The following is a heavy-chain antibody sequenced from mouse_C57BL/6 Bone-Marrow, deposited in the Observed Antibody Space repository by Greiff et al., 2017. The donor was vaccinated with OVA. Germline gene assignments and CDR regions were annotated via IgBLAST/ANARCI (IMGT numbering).Heavy chain of an antibody. CDR1: GYTFTSYW. Sequence: QVQLQQPGAELVKPGASVKLSCKASGYTFTSYWMHWVKPRPGQGLEWIGMIHPNSGSTTYNEKFKSKATLTVDTSSSTAYMQLSSLTSEDSAVDYCANYREYYGRDYWGRGTTLTVSS. D-gene: IGHD1-1*01. CDR2: IHPNSGST. J-gene: IGHJ2*01. CDR3: ANYREYYGRDY. V-gene: IGHV1-64*01.